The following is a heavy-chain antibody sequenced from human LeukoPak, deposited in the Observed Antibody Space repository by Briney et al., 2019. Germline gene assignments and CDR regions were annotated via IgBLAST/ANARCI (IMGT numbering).Heavy chain of an antibody. CDR2: ISYDGSNK. CDR3: ARTIGAFDAFDI. Sequence: GGSLRLSCAASGFTFSSYAMSWVRQAPGKGLEWVAVISYDGSNKYYADSVKGRFTISRDNSKNTLYLQMNSLRAEDTAVYYCARTIGAFDAFDIWGQGTMVTVSS. J-gene: IGHJ3*02. CDR1: GFTFSSYA. D-gene: IGHD4/OR15-4a*01. V-gene: IGHV3-30-3*01.